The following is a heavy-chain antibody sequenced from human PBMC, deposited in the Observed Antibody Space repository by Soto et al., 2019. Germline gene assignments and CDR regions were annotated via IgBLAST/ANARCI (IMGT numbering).Heavy chain of an antibody. Sequence: QVQLVQSGAEVKKPGSSVKVSCKASGDTFSTYAISWVRQAPGQGLEWMGRIIPIFGITHYAQKFQGRVTITADESTSTAYMELSSLRSDDTAVYYCARDQGTAVVTLDYWGQGTLVTVSS. J-gene: IGHJ4*02. D-gene: IGHD2-21*02. V-gene: IGHV1-69*15. CDR2: IIPIFGIT. CDR3: ARDQGTAVVTLDY. CDR1: GDTFSTYA.